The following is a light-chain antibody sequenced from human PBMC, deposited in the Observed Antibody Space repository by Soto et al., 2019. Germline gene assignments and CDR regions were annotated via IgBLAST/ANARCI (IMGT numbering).Light chain of an antibody. CDR3: QQYYSYPWT. Sequence: EIQMSQSPSSLSASVGDRVTITCRASQSISSYLNWYQQKPGKAPKLLIYAASTLQSGVPSRFSGSGSGTDFTLTISCLQSEDFATYYCQQYYSYPWTFGQGTKVDI. CDR1: QSISSY. CDR2: AAS. V-gene: IGKV1-39*01. J-gene: IGKJ1*01.